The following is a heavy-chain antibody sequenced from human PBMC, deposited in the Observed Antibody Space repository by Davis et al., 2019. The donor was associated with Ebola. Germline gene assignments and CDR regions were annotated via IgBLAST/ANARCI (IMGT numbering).Heavy chain of an antibody. CDR1: GFSFSSYW. CDR3: ARATGMDV. J-gene: IGHJ6*02. Sequence: GGSLRLSCAASGFSFSSYWMSWVRQAPGKGLEWVTNIKQDGSEKYYVDAVKGRFTISRDNSKNTLYLQMNSLRAEDTAVYYCARATGMDVWGQGTTVTVSS. CDR2: IKQDGSEK. V-gene: IGHV3-7*01.